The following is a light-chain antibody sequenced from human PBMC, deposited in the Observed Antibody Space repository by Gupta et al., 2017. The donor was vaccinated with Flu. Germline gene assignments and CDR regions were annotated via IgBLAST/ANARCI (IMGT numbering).Light chain of an antibody. CDR3: QSYDVRLSTYV. CDR1: SSNIGADND. V-gene: IGLV1-40*01. Sequence: QSVLTQPPSVSGAPGQRVILLCTGSSSNIGADNDVHWYQQLPGTAPKLLMYVNNNRPSGVPDRFSGSKSGTSASLAITGLQAEDEADYYCQSYDVRLSTYVFGTGTRVTVL. CDR2: VNN. J-gene: IGLJ1*01.